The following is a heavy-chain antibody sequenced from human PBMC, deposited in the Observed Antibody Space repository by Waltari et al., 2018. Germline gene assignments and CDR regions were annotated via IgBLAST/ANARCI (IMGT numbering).Heavy chain of an antibody. CDR2: IYYSGST. Sequence: QVQLQESGPGLVKPSQTLSLTCTVSGGSISSGGYYWSWIRQHPGKGLEWIGYIYYSGSTYYNPSLKSRVTISVDTSKNQFSLKLSSVTAADTAVYYCARRWWSGGSTSLGGTDYWGQGTLVTVSS. CDR1: GGSISSGGYY. V-gene: IGHV4-31*03. CDR3: ARRWWSGGSTSLGGTDY. J-gene: IGHJ4*02. D-gene: IGHD2-2*01.